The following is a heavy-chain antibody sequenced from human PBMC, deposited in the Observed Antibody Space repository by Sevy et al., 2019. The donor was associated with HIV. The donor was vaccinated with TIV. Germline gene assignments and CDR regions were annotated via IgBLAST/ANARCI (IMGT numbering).Heavy chain of an antibody. V-gene: IGHV4-30-4*01. CDR2: ISYSGNT. D-gene: IGHD4-17*01. J-gene: IGHJ3*02. Sequence: SETLSLTCTVPGGSISSSDYYWSWIRQPPGKGLEWIGYISYSGNTYYSPSLKSRVTISGDTSQNQFSLKLSSVTAADTAVYYCARRLYSDYRYAFDIWGQGTVVTVSS. CDR3: ARRLYSDYRYAFDI. CDR1: GGSISSSDYY.